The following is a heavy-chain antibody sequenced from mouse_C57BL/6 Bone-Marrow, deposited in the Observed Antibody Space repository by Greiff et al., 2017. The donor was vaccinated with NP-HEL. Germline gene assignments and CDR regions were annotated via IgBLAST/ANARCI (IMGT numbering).Heavy chain of an antibody. CDR1: GYTFTDYE. CDR3: TEGDSNWFFDY. Sequence: QVHVKQSGAELVRPGASVTLSCKASGYTFTDYEMHWVKQTPVHGLEWIGAIDPETGGTAYNQKFKGKAILTADKSSSTAYMELRSLTSEDSAVYYCTEGDSNWFFDYWGQGTTLTVSS. D-gene: IGHD2-5*01. CDR2: IDPETGGT. J-gene: IGHJ2*01. V-gene: IGHV1-15*01.